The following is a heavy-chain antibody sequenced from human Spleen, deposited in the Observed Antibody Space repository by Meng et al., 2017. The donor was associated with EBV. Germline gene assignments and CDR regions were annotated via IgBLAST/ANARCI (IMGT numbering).Heavy chain of an antibody. V-gene: IGHV1-2*06. CDR3: ASQYTYGFDY. D-gene: IGHD5-18*01. J-gene: IGHJ4*02. CDR1: EYTFTGYY. Sequence: QAYLVQSGAEVKKPGASVNVSYKASEYTFTGYYIHCVRQAPGQGLEWMGRINPNSGGTNYAQKFQGRVTMTRDTSISTAYMELSKLRSDDTAVYYCASQYTYGFDYWGQGTLVTVSS. CDR2: INPNSGGT.